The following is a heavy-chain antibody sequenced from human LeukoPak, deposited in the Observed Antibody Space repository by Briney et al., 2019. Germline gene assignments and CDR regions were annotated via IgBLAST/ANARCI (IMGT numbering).Heavy chain of an antibody. J-gene: IGHJ4*02. CDR3: AREDVY. Sequence: SETLSLTCTVSGGSISSSSYYWGWIRQPPGKGLEWIGRIYTSGSTNYNPSLKSRVTMSVDTSKNKFSLKLSSVTAADTAVYYCAREDVYWGQGTLVTVSS. V-gene: IGHV4-39*07. CDR2: IYTSGST. CDR1: GGSISSSSYY.